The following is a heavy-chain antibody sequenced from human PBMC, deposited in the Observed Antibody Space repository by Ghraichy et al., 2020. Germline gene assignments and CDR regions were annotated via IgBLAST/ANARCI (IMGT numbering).Heavy chain of an antibody. CDR3: ARTLTDAFDF. CDR2: IYYSGNT. CDR1: GVSIDSGGYY. Sequence: SLNISCSVSGVSIDSGGYYWSWIRQYPGKGLEWMGYIYYSGNTYYNPSLRSRITISVDTSKNYFSLKLSSVTVADTAVYYCARTLTDAFDFWGQGTTVTVSS. J-gene: IGHJ3*01. V-gene: IGHV4-31*03.